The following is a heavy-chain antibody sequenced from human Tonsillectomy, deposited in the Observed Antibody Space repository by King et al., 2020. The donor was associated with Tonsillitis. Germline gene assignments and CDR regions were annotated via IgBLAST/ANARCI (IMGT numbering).Heavy chain of an antibody. CDR2: INPSGGST. D-gene: IGHD3-3*01. CDR1: GYTFTGYY. CDR3: ARAIGHPTIFGYSYMDV. V-gene: IGHV1-46*01. Sequence: VQLVESGAEVKKPGASVKVSCKASGYTFTGYYIHWVRQAPGQGLEWMGIINPSGGSTSYAQKFQGRVTMTRDTSTSTVYMELSSLRSEATAVYYCARAIGHPTIFGYSYMDVWGKGTTVTVSS. J-gene: IGHJ6*03.